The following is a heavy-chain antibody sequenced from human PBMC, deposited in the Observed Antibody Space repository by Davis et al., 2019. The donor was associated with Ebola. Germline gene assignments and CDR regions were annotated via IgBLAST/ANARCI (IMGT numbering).Heavy chain of an antibody. CDR2: ISSSGSSI. CDR1: GFSFRSHE. J-gene: IGHJ4*02. CDR3: ARTGYCSNGNCYKYFDY. V-gene: IGHV3-48*03. D-gene: IGHD2-8*01. Sequence: PGGSLRLSCAASGFSFRSHEMHWVRQAPGKGLEWISYISSSGSSIYYADSVKGRLTISRDNGKTSLYLQMNSLRAEDTAVYYCARTGYCSNGNCYKYFDYVGQGTLVTVSS.